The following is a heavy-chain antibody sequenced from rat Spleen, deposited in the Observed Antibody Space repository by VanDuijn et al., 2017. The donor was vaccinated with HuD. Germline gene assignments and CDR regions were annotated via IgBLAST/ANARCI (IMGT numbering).Heavy chain of an antibody. J-gene: IGHJ3*01. CDR2: ISNDGRTF. CDR3: ARRNYGGSPFAY. CDR1: GFTFRNFG. D-gene: IGHD1-11*01. V-gene: IGHV5-29*01. Sequence: EVQLAGSGGGLVQPGRSLKLSCAASGFTFRNFGMTWVRQTPTGGLEWVSTISNDGRTFYYRDSLKGRFTISRDNTKSTLYLQMDSLRSEDTATYYCARRNYGGSPFAYWGQGTLVTVSS.